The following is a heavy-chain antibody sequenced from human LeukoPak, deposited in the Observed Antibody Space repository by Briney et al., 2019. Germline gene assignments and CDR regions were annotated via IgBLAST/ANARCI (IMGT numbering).Heavy chain of an antibody. J-gene: IGHJ5*02. CDR3: ARDEIDIVVVPAARYDWFDP. CDR2: ISYDGSNK. CDR1: GFTFSGYA. V-gene: IGHV3-30-3*01. D-gene: IGHD2-2*01. Sequence: PGGSLRLSCAASGFTFSGYAMHWVRQAPGKGLEWVAVISYDGSNKYYADSVKGRFTISRDNSKNTLYLQMNSLRAEDTAVYYCARDEIDIVVVPAARYDWFDPWGQGTLVTVSS.